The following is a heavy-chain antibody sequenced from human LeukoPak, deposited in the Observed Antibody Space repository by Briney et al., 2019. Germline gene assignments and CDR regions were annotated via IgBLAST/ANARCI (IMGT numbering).Heavy chain of an antibody. CDR3: ARKGNAFDF. V-gene: IGHV3-7*01. Sequence: GGSLRLSCAASGFTFSSYWMTWVRQAPGKGLEWVANIKLDVSETYYVDSVRGRFTISRDNTKNSLYLQMDSLRAEDTAVYYCARKGNAFDFWGQGTMVTISS. J-gene: IGHJ3*01. CDR2: IKLDVSET. CDR1: GFTFSSYW. D-gene: IGHD3-10*01.